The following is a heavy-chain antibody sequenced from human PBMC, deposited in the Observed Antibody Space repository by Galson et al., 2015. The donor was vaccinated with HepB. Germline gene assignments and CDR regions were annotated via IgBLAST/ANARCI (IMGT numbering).Heavy chain of an antibody. V-gene: IGHV3-7*01. CDR1: GFTFSSSW. Sequence: SLRLSCAVSGFTFSSSWMRWVRQAPGKGLQWVANIRQDGNEKYYVDSVKGRFTISRDNAKNSLYLQMNSLRAEDTAVYYCARLADRQNYEYWGQGTLVTVSS. CDR2: IRQDGNEK. J-gene: IGHJ4*02. CDR3: ARLADRQNYEY. D-gene: IGHD6-6*01.